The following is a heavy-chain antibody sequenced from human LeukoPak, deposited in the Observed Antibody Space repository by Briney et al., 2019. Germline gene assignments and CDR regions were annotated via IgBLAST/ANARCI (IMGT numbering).Heavy chain of an antibody. CDR3: ARKASWNTVMMEDGAEYFQH. CDR2: ISYDGSNK. J-gene: IGHJ1*01. D-gene: IGHD5-18*01. Sequence: GGSLRLSCAASGFTFSSYAMHWVRQAPGKGLEWVAVISYDGSNKYYADSVKGRFTISRDNSKNTLYLQMNSLRAEDTAVYYCARKASWNTVMMEDGAEYFQHWGQGTLVTVSS. V-gene: IGHV3-30-3*01. CDR1: GFTFSSYA.